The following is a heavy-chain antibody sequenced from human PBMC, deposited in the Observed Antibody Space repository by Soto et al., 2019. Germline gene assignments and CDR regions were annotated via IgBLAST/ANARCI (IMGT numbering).Heavy chain of an antibody. Sequence: ASVKVSCKTSGYTFSNYGITWVRQAPGQPLEWLGWISLYSDGTNYAQKFQGRVSMTTDTSTTTAYMELRSLRSEDTAVYYCARQSGKHYYDSSGYPGVYWGQGALVTVSS. CDR2: ISLYSDGT. V-gene: IGHV1-18*01. CDR3: ARQSGKHYYDSSGYPGVY. J-gene: IGHJ4*02. CDR1: GYTFSNYG. D-gene: IGHD3-22*01.